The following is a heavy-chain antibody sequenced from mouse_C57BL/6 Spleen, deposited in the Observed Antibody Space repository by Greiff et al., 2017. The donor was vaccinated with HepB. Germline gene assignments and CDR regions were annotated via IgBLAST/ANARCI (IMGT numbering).Heavy chain of an antibody. Sequence: VQLQQSGAELARPGASVKLSCKASGYTFTSYGISWVKQRTGQGLEWIGEIYPRSGNTYYNEKFKGKAKLTADKSSSTAYMELRSLTSADSAVYFCARHRHDSVVATDYDYWGQGTTLTVSS. CDR1: GYTFTSYG. CDR3: ARHRHDSVVATDYDY. J-gene: IGHJ2*01. D-gene: IGHD1-1*01. CDR2: IYPRSGNT. V-gene: IGHV1-81*01.